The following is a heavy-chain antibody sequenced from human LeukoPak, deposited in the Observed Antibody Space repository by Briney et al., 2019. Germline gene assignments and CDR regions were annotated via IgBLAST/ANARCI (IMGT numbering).Heavy chain of an antibody. D-gene: IGHD3-3*01. CDR2: INHSGST. CDR3: ARVAGPYYDFWSGYWARWFDP. J-gene: IGHJ5*02. Sequence: SETLSLTCAVCGGSFSGYYWSWIRQPPGKGLEWIGEINHSGSTNYNPSLKSRVTISVDTSKNQFSLKLSSVTAADTAVYYCARVAGPYYDFWSGYWARWFDPWGQGTLVTVSS. V-gene: IGHV4-34*01. CDR1: GGSFSGYY.